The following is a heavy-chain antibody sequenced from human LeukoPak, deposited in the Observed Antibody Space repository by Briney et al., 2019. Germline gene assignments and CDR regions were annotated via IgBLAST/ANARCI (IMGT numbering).Heavy chain of an antibody. Sequence: PGGSLRLSCAASGLTFSRHWMDWVRQAPGKGLEWVANIKEDGSVRQDVDCEKGRFTISRDNAKNSLYLKMNSLRAEDTAVYYCLAESSTSYEGYWGQGTLVTVSS. J-gene: IGHJ4*02. V-gene: IGHV3-7*01. D-gene: IGHD6-6*01. CDR1: GLTFSRHW. CDR2: IKEDGSVR. CDR3: LAESSTSYEGY.